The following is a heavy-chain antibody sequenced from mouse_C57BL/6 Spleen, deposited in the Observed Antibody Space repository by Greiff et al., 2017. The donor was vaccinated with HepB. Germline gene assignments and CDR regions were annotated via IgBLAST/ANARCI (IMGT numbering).Heavy chain of an antibody. Sequence: QVQLQQPGAELVKPGASVKLSCKASGYTFTSYWMHWVKQRPGQGLEWIGMIHPNSGSTNYNEKFKSKATLTVDKSSSTAYMQLSSLTSEDSAVYYCARWYYGSSYDFDYWGQGTTRTVSS. D-gene: IGHD1-1*01. CDR1: GYTFTSYW. CDR3: ARWYYGSSYDFDY. J-gene: IGHJ2*01. V-gene: IGHV1-64*01. CDR2: IHPNSGST.